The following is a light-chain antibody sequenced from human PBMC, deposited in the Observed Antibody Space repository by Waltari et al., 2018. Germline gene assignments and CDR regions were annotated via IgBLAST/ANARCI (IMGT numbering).Light chain of an antibody. J-gene: IGKJ1*01. CDR3: QQYDYWPWT. CDR1: QRLRST. Sequence: EIVMTQSPATLSLSPGESATLSCRASQRLRSTFAWFQQKPGQPPRLLIYGTSTRAAGIPASFSGSGSGTDFSLTISSLQPEDFATYYCQQYDYWPWTFGQGTRVE. CDR2: GTS. V-gene: IGKV3D-15*01.